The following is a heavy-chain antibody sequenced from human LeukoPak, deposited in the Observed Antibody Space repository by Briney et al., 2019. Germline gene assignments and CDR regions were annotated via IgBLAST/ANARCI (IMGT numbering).Heavy chain of an antibody. Sequence: GGSLRLSCATSGFTFSSYGMHWLRRAPGKGLEWVAFIRYDGSNKYYADSVKGRFTISRDKSKNTLFLPMNSLRAEDTAVYYCAKEKNSGWHDDFDIWGQGTMVTVSS. CDR1: GFTFSSYG. CDR3: AKEKNSGWHDDFDI. CDR2: IRYDGSNK. D-gene: IGHD6-19*01. J-gene: IGHJ3*02. V-gene: IGHV3-30*02.